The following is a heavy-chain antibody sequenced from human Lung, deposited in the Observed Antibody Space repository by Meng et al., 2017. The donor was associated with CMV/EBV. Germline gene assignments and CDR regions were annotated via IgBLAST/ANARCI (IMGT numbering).Heavy chain of an antibody. J-gene: IGHJ4*02. D-gene: IGHD1-26*01. V-gene: IGHV3-74*03. CDR3: ARGVAESLGWEMGY. CDR1: GFTLRRYW. Sequence: VGSGGGLVQPGGSLRLSCAVSGFTLRRYWMHWVRQAPGKGLEWVSRIDSDGRDITYADSVRGRFTISRDDAKNTLYLQMNSLRVEDTAVYYCARGVAESLGWEMGYWGQGTLVTVSS. CDR2: IDSDGRDI.